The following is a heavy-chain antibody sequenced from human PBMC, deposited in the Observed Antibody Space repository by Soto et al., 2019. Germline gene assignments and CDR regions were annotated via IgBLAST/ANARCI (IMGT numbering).Heavy chain of an antibody. CDR3: ARALSGSIRYFDY. J-gene: IGHJ4*02. CDR1: AFTFSGYS. D-gene: IGHD1-26*01. CDR2: ITGSGVTT. Sequence: GSLRLSCAASAFTFSGYSMTWVRQAPGKGLEWVSLITGSGVTTYYADSVKGRFTVSRDNSKNTLYLQMNSLRAEDTAVYYCARALSGSIRYFDYWGQGTLVTVSS. V-gene: IGHV3-23*01.